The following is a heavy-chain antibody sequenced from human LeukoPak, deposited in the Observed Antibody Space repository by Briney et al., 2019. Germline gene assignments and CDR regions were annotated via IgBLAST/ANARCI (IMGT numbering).Heavy chain of an antibody. J-gene: IGHJ4*02. CDR2: IRYDGNYK. D-gene: IGHD3-16*01. Sequence: GGSLRLSCAASGFAFSSYGMHWVRQAPGKGLEWVAFIRYDGNYKYYADSVKGRFTISRDNSKNTLYLQLNSLRAEDTAVYYCAKLSIMANFDYWGQGTLVTVSS. V-gene: IGHV3-30*02. CDR1: GFAFSSYG. CDR3: AKLSIMANFDY.